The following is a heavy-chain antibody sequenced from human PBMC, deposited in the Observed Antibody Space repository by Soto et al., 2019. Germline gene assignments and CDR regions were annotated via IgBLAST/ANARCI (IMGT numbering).Heavy chain of an antibody. CDR3: ARLSYSDALDV. CDR2: SNGGNGFT. CDR1: GYTFRSHG. V-gene: IGHV1-3*02. D-gene: IGHD4-17*01. J-gene: IGHJ6*02. Sequence: QVQLVQSGAEVRTPGASVKISCKASGYTFRSHGVQWVRQAPGQRLEMVGWSNGGNGFTKYSQEFQESVTITRDTDASTIYMELHRLTSDDTAVYYCARLSYSDALDVWGPGTTVTVSS.